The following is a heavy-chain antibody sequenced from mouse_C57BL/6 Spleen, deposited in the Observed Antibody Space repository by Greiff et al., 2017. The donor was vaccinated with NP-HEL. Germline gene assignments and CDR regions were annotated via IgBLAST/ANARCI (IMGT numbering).Heavy chain of an antibody. J-gene: IGHJ4*01. CDR1: GYTFSSYW. Sequence: VQLQQPGAELVKPGASVKLSCKASGYTFSSYWMHWVKQRPGQGLEWIGMIHPNSGSTNYNEKFKSKATLTVDKSSSTAYMQLSSLTSEDSAVYYCARPAYYSNPYAMDYWGQGTSVTVSS. D-gene: IGHD2-5*01. V-gene: IGHV1-64*01. CDR3: ARPAYYSNPYAMDY. CDR2: IHPNSGST.